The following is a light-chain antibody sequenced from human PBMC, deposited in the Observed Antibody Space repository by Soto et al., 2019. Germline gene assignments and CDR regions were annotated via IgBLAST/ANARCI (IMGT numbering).Light chain of an antibody. CDR1: QSVSSSY. V-gene: IGKV3-20*01. Sequence: EIVLTQSPGTLSLSPGERATLSCRASQSVSSSYLAWYQHKPGQAPRLLIYGASSRATGIPDRFSGSGSGTDFTLTISRLEPEDFAVYYCQHYGRTPYTFGQGTKLEIK. J-gene: IGKJ2*01. CDR3: QHYGRTPYT. CDR2: GAS.